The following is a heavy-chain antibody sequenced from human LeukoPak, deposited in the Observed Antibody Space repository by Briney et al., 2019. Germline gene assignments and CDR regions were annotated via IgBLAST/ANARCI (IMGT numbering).Heavy chain of an antibody. CDR1: GYSFTSYW. D-gene: IGHD1-26*01. Sequence: GESLKISCKGSGYSFTSYWIGWVRQMPGKGLEWMGIIYPGDSDTRYSPSFQGQVTISADKSINSAYLQWTSLKASDTAMYYCARGEVGTKRYFDYWGQGTLVTVSS. CDR3: ARGEVGTKRYFDY. V-gene: IGHV5-51*01. J-gene: IGHJ4*02. CDR2: IYPGDSDT.